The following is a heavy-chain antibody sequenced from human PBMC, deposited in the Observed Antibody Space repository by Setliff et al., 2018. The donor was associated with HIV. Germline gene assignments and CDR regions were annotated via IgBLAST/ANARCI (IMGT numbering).Heavy chain of an antibody. Sequence: SETLSLTCTVSGGSIRGSSYFWGWIRQPPGKGLEWIGSIQHSGSTYDNPSLKSRVTISVDTSKNQFSLKLDSVTAADTAVYYCARHFDFWSVGFDYWGQGTLVTVSS. V-gene: IGHV4-39*01. CDR2: IQHSGST. D-gene: IGHD3-3*01. CDR3: ARHFDFWSVGFDY. J-gene: IGHJ4*02. CDR1: GGSIRGSSYF.